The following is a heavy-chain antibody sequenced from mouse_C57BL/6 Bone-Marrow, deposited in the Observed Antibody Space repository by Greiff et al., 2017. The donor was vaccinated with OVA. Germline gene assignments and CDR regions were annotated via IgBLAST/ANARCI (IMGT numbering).Heavy chain of an antibody. Sequence: DVQLVESGEGLVKPGGSLKLSCAASGFTFSSYAMSWVRQTPEKRLEWVAYISSGGDYIYYADTVKGRFTISRDNARNTLYLQMSSLKSEDTAMYYCTRDAKYEYYYAMDYWGQGTSVTVSS. CDR3: TRDAKYEYYYAMDY. CDR1: GFTFSSYA. D-gene: IGHD2-14*01. V-gene: IGHV5-9-1*02. CDR2: ISSGGDYI. J-gene: IGHJ4*01.